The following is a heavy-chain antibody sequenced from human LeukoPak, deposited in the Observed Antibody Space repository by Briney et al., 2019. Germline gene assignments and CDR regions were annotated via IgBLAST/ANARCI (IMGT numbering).Heavy chain of an antibody. Sequence: ASVKDSCKVSGYTLTELSMHWVRQAPGKGLEWMGGFDPEDGETIYAQKFQGRVTMTEDTSTDTAYMELSSLRSEDTAVYYCATDLAAVAGHYYYGMDVWGQGTTVTVSS. D-gene: IGHD6-19*01. V-gene: IGHV1-24*01. CDR1: GYTLTELS. J-gene: IGHJ6*02. CDR2: FDPEDGET. CDR3: ATDLAAVAGHYYYGMDV.